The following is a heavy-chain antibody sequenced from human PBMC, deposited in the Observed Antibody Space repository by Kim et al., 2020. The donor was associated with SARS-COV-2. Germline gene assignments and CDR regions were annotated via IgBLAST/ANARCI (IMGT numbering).Heavy chain of an antibody. CDR1: GFSRSTSGMC. CDR3: ARTGSGPSGGMDV. CDR2: IDWDDEN. V-gene: IGHV2-70*01. D-gene: IGHD3-10*01. J-gene: IGHJ6*02. Sequence: SGPTLVNPTQTLTLTCTSSGFSRSTSGMCVSWICQPPGYVLEWLALIDWDDENNYSTSLKTRLTISKDTSKNQVVLTMTNMDPVETATYYCARTGSGPSGGMDVWGQGTTVTASS.